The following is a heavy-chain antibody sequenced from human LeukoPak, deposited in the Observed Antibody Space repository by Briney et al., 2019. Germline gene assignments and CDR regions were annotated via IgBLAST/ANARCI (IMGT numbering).Heavy chain of an antibody. CDR1: GFTFSDYN. J-gene: IGHJ6*03. CDR2: IGGRTSTT. V-gene: IGHV3-48*02. CDR3: ARDRVYYMDV. Sequence: GGSRRLSCAASGFTFSDYNMNWVRQTPGQGLEWLSHIGGRTSTTYYADSVKGRFTISRDNAKNSLYLQMNGLSDEDTAVYYCARDRVYYMDVWGKGTTVTVSS.